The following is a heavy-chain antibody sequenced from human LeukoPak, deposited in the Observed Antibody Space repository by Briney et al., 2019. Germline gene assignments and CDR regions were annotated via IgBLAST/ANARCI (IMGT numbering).Heavy chain of an antibody. D-gene: IGHD3-22*01. J-gene: IGHJ4*02. CDR3: TRESITMIVGFDY. V-gene: IGHV3-49*04. CDR2: IRSKAYGGTT. CDR1: GFTFDSYG. Sequence: PGGSLRLSCAASGFTFDSYGMNWVRQAPGKGLEWVGFIRSKAYGGTTEYAASVKGRFTISRDDSKSIAYLQMNSLKTEDTAVYYCTRESITMIVGFDYWGQGTLVTVSS.